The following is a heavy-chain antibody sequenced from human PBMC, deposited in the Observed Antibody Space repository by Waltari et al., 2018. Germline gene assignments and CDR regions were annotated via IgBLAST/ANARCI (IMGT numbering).Heavy chain of an antibody. CDR2: VKRYWRST. CDR3: VREWGYGENGLDV. Sequence: EVQLVESGGGLVQPGGSLRLSCAASGFTFRSYWMHWVRQAPGKGLVWVSHVKRYWRSTSYADSVKGRVTTSRDNAKDTLYLQMNRLRDEDAAVYYCVREWGYGENGLDVWGQGTTVTVSS. D-gene: IGHD5-18*01. CDR1: GFTFRSYW. J-gene: IGHJ6*02. V-gene: IGHV3-74*01.